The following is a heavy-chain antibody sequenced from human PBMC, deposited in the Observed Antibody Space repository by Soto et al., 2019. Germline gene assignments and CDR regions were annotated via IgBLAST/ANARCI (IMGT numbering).Heavy chain of an antibody. CDR1: GFTFSSNW. V-gene: IGHV3-74*01. J-gene: IGHJ4*02. CDR3: AKVGYSSSWPGFDY. D-gene: IGHD6-13*01. CDR2: INNDGSSR. Sequence: PGGSLRLSCAASGFTFSSNWMHWVCQGPGKGLVWVSRINNDGSSRDYAASVKGRFTISRDNAKNTLYLEMNSLRAEDTAVYYCAKVGYSSSWPGFDYWGQGTLVTVSS.